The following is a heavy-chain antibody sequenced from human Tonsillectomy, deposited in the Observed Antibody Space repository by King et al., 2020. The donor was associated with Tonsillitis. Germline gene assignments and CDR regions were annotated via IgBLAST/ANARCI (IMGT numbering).Heavy chain of an antibody. Sequence: LVQSGGGVVQPGGSLRLSCAASGFTFSSYGMHWVRQAPGKGLEWVAFIRFDGSNEYYVDAVKGRFTLSRDNSENTLYLQMSSLSAEDTAVYYCAKEGRRDGYNSLDYWGQGTLVTVSS. D-gene: IGHD5-24*01. V-gene: IGHV3-30*02. CDR2: IRFDGSNE. J-gene: IGHJ4*02. CDR1: GFTFSSYG. CDR3: AKEGRRDGYNSLDY.